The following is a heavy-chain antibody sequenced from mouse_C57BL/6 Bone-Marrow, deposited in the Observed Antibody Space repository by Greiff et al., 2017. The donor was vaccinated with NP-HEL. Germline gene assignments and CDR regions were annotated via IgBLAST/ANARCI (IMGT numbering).Heavy chain of an antibody. J-gene: IGHJ3*01. CDR1: GYTFTDYE. V-gene: IGHV1-15*01. Sequence: VQLQQSGAELVRPGASVTLSCKASGYTFTDYEMHWVKQTPVHGLEWIGAIDPETGGTAYNQKFKGKAILTADKSSSTAYMELRSLTSEDSAVYYCTRLPLRSFAYWGQGTLVTVSA. CDR2: IDPETGGT. CDR3: TRLPLRSFAY. D-gene: IGHD1-1*01.